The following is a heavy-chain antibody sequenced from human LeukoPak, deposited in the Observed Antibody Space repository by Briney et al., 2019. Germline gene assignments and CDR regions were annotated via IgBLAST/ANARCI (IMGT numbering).Heavy chain of an antibody. Sequence: GASVKVSCQASGYTFTSYGISWVRQAPGQGLEWMGWISAYNGNTNYAQKLQGRVTMTTDTSTSTAYMELRSLRSDDTAVYYCARYSSSSLFFYGMDVWGQGTTVTVSS. V-gene: IGHV1-18*01. J-gene: IGHJ6*02. CDR2: ISAYNGNT. CDR1: GYTFTSYG. D-gene: IGHD6-6*01. CDR3: ARYSSSSLFFYGMDV.